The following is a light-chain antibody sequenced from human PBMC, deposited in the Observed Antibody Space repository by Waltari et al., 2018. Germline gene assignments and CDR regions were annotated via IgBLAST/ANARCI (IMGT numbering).Light chain of an antibody. J-gene: IGLJ3*02. CDR3: GTWDSSLGVWL. CDR1: PSTVGGND. CDR2: ETN. Sequence: QSVLTQPPSVSAAAGQKVTISCSGRPSTVGGNDVFWYRQVPGTAPKLLIYETNRRPTGTPDRFPASKSGTSATLGITGLQPGDEAEYYCGTWDSSLGVWLFGGGTRLTVL. V-gene: IGLV1-51*02.